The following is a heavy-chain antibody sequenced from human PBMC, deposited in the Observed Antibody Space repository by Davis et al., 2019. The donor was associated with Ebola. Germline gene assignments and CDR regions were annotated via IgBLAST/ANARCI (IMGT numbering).Heavy chain of an antibody. D-gene: IGHD6-6*01. CDR2: IYSGGST. CDR1: GFTFNNYY. CDR3: AREGQIAARPGYGMDV. V-gene: IGHV3-66*01. J-gene: IGHJ6*02. Sequence: GESLKISCAASGFTFNNYYLHWVRHSPGKGLEWVSVIYSGGSTYYADSVKGRFTISRDNSKNTLYLQMNSLRAEDTAVYYCAREGQIAARPGYGMDVWGQETTVTVSS.